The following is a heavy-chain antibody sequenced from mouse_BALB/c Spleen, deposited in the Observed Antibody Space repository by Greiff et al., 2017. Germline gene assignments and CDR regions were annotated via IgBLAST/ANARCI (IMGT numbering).Heavy chain of an antibody. Sequence: DVKLQESGPSLVKPSQTLSLTCSVTGDSITSGYWNWIRKFPGNKLEYMGYISYSGSTYYNPSLKSRISITRDTSKNQYYLQLNSVTTEDTATYYCARIYYGRDYAMDYWGQGTSVTVSS. V-gene: IGHV3-8*02. CDR3: ARIYYGRDYAMDY. D-gene: IGHD1-1*01. CDR1: GDSITSGY. CDR2: ISYSGST. J-gene: IGHJ4*01.